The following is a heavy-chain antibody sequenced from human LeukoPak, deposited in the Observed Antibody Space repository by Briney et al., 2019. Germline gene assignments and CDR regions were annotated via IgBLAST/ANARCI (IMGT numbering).Heavy chain of an antibody. J-gene: IGHJ4*02. Sequence: SGTLTLTCAVSGGSISNKNWWNWVRQPPEKGLEWIGDVLHSGSTNYNPSLKSRITTSVDKSKNQFYLRLRSVTAADTAVYYCATDLGEGGNWGQGILVTVSS. CDR3: ATDLGEGGN. CDR1: GGSISNKNW. CDR2: VLHSGST. D-gene: IGHD3-10*01. V-gene: IGHV4-4*02.